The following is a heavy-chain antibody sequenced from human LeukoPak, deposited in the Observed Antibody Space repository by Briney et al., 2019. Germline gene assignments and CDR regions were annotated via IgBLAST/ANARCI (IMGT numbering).Heavy chain of an antibody. CDR1: GFTFDDYA. CDR3: ARPRDGYNYFDAFDI. V-gene: IGHV3-9*01. D-gene: IGHD5-12*01. Sequence: GGSLRLSCAASGFTFDDYAMHWVRQAPGKGLEWVSGISWNSGSIGYADSVKGRFTISRDNAKNSLYLQMNSLRAEDTALYYCARPRDGYNYFDAFDIWGQGTMVTVSS. J-gene: IGHJ3*02. CDR2: ISWNSGSI.